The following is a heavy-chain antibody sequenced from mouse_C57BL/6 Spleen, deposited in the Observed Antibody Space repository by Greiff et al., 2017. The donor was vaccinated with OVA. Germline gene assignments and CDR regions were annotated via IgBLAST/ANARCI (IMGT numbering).Heavy chain of an antibody. CDR3: ARGDYGSSYGYFDV. CDR2: INPNNGGT. J-gene: IGHJ1*03. CDR1: GYTFTDYY. D-gene: IGHD1-1*01. V-gene: IGHV1-26*01. Sequence: VQLKQSGPELVKPGASVKISCKASGYTFTDYYMNWVKQSHGKSLEWIGDINPNNGGTSYNQKFKGKATLTVDKSSSTAYMELRSLTSEDSAVYYCARGDYGSSYGYFDVWGTGTTVTVSS.